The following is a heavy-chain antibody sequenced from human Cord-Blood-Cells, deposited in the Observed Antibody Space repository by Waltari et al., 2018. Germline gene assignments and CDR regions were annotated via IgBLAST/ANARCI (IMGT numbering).Heavy chain of an antibody. CDR1: GFPFSSYW. Sequence: EVQLVESGGGLVQPGGSLRLSCADSGFPFSSYWLHWVRQAPGKGLVWVSRINSDGSSTSYADSVKGRFTISRDNAKNTLYLQMNSLRAEDTAVYYCKGYCSGGSCFDAFDIWGQGTMVTVSS. V-gene: IGHV3-74*01. D-gene: IGHD2-15*01. CDR2: INSDGSST. J-gene: IGHJ3*02. CDR3: KGYCSGGSCFDAFDI.